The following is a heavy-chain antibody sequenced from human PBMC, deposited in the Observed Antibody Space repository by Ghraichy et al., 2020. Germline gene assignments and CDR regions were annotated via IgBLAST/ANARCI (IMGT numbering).Heavy chain of an antibody. CDR3: ASPNYYDSSGYPWTSSEYAFDI. CDR2: IKQDGSEK. J-gene: IGHJ3*02. CDR1: GFTFSSYW. Sequence: GESLNISCAASGFTFSSYWMSWVRQAPGKGLEWVANIKQDGSEKYYVGSVKGRFTISRDNAKNSLYLQMNSLRAEDTAVYYCASPNYYDSSGYPWTSSEYAFDIWGQGTMVTVSS. D-gene: IGHD3-22*01. V-gene: IGHV3-7*03.